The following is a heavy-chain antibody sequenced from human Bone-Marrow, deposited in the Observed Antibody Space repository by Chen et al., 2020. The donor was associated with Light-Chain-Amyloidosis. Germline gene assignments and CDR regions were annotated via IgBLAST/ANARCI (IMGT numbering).Heavy chain of an antibody. J-gene: IGHJ6*02. CDR1: GFTFDDYA. CDR3: AKGKGGSMGFGMDV. Sequence: EEHLVESGGGLVQPGRSLRLSCEASGFTFDDYAMHWVRQAPGKGLEWVSGISWNSVVKGYVDSVRSRFTISRGGVKISLYLQMNSLRPEDTALYYCAKGKGGSMGFGMDVWGQGTTVIVSS. CDR2: ISWNSVVK. D-gene: IGHD3-10*01. V-gene: IGHV3-9*01.